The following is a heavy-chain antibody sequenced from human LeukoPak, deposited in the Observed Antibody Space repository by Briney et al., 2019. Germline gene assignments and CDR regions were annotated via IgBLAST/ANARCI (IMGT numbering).Heavy chain of an antibody. CDR1: GFTFSSYA. Sequence: GGSLRLSCAASGFTFSSYAKSWAPGAPGKGGEGVLPFSGRGGSTYYADSVKGRFPIPRDYSKNTLYLQMNSLIDEDTAVYYRAKEHPAAAGTSYYYGMDVWGQGTTVTVSS. CDR2: FSGRGGST. J-gene: IGHJ6*02. CDR3: AKEHPAAAGTSYYYGMDV. D-gene: IGHD6-13*01. V-gene: IGHV3-23*01.